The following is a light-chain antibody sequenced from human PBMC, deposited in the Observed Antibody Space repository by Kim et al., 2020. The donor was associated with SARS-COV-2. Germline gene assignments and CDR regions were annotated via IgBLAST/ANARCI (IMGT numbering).Light chain of an antibody. CDR3: QSYDSSLSVV. J-gene: IGLJ3*02. CDR1: SSNIGSGYD. Sequence: QSVLTQPPSVSGAPGQRVTFSCTGSSSNIGSGYDVHWYQQLPGTAPKLLIYANNNRPSGVPDRFSGSKSGSSASLAITGLQAEDEADYYCQSYDSSLSVVFGGGTQLTVL. V-gene: IGLV1-40*01. CDR2: ANN.